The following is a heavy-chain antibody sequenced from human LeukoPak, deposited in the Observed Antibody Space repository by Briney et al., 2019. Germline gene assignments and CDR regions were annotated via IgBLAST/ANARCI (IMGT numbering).Heavy chain of an antibody. J-gene: IGHJ3*02. CDR3: ARFHSYYHDTTATNAFDI. V-gene: IGHV4-59*12. CDR2: IYYSGST. CDR1: GGSISSYY. D-gene: IGHD3-22*01. Sequence: SETLSLTCTVSGGSISSYYWSWIRQPPGKGLEWIGYIYYSGSTNYNPSLMSRVTMSFDTSKSQFSLKLSSVTAADTAVYYCARFHSYYHDTTATNAFDIWGQGAMVTVSS.